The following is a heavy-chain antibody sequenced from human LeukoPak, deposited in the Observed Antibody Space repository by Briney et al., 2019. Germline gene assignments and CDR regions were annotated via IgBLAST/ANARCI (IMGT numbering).Heavy chain of an antibody. CDR2: IYYSGST. CDR1: GGSVSSGSYY. Sequence: SETLSLTCTVSGGSVSSGSYYWSWIRQPPGKGLEWVGYIYYSGSTNYNPALKSRVTISVDTSKNQFSLKLSSVTAADTAVYYCARDRGSTKLVSDAFDIRGQGTMVTVSS. J-gene: IGHJ3*02. D-gene: IGHD2-2*01. V-gene: IGHV4-61*01. CDR3: ARDRGSTKLVSDAFDI.